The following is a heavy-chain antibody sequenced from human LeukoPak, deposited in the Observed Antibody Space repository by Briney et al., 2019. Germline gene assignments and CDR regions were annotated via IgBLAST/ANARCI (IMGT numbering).Heavy chain of an antibody. CDR2: LSTTDDGT. CDR1: VFTFTRYA. V-gene: IGHV3-23*01. J-gene: IGHJ4*02. CDR3: ARLSGYDYFDY. Sequence: GGSLRLSCAASVFTFTRYAMSWVRQAPGKGLEWVSSLSTTDDGTYYADSVKGRFTISRDNSKNTLYLQMISLRAEDTAVYHCARLSGYDYFDYWGQGTLVTVSS. D-gene: IGHD5-12*01.